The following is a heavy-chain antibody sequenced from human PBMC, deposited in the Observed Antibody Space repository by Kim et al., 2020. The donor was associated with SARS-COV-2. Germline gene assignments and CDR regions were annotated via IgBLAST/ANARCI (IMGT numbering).Heavy chain of an antibody. Sequence: SETLSLTCTVSGGSISSSSYYWGWIRQPPGKGLEWIGSIYYSGSTYYNPSLKSRVTISVDTSKNQFSLKLSSVTAADTAVYYCASCHYDSSGYYYGWFDPWGQGTLVTVSS. CDR1: GGSISSSSYY. CDR2: IYYSGST. V-gene: IGHV4-39*01. D-gene: IGHD3-22*01. CDR3: ASCHYDSSGYYYGWFDP. J-gene: IGHJ5*02.